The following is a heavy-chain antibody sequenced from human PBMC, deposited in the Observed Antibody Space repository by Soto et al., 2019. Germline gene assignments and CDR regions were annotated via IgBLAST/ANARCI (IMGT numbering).Heavy chain of an antibody. J-gene: IGHJ6*02. D-gene: IGHD5-18*01. CDR2: INQDGSEE. CDR1: GFTFRTYG. Sequence: EVQLVESGGGLVQPGGSLRLSCGASGFTFRTYGLSWVRQVPGKGLEWVANINQDGSEENYLDSVKGRFTISRDNAKIFLSLQMSSLTAPDTALYCSTSNGSTSCYSYHYHGMDVWCQETTVTVSS. V-gene: IGHV3-7*05. CDR3: TSNGSTSCYSYHYHGMDV.